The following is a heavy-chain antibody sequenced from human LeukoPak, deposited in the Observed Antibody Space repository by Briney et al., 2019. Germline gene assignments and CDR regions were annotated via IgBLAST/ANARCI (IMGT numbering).Heavy chain of an antibody. CDR1: GFTFSSYS. V-gene: IGHV3-48*04. CDR3: AREMVTGAFDI. J-gene: IGHJ3*02. CDR2: ISSSGSTI. Sequence: GGSLRLSCTASGFTFSSYSMNWVRQAPGRGLEWVSYISSSGSTIYYADSVKGRFTISRDNAKNSLYLQMNSLRAEDTAVYYCAREMVTGAFDIWGQGTMVTVSS. D-gene: IGHD5-18*01.